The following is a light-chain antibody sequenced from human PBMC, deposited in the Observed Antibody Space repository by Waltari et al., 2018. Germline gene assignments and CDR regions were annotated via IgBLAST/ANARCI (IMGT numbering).Light chain of an antibody. Sequence: SYELTQPPSASVSPGQTATITSSADALPQQSASWYQQKPGQAPVLVIYKDSERPSGIPARFSGSSSGTTVTLTISGVQAEDEADYYCQSADSSGTYVFGTGTKVTVL. CDR3: QSADSSGTYV. J-gene: IGLJ1*01. CDR1: ALPQQS. V-gene: IGLV3-25*03. CDR2: KDS.